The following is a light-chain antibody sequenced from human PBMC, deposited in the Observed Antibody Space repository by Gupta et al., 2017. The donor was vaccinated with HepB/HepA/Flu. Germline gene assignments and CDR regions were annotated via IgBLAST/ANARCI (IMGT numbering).Light chain of an antibody. V-gene: IGKV6-21*01. Sequence: EIVLTQSPDFQSVTPKEKVTITCRASESIGSSLNWYQQKPHQSPKLLIKYASQSFSGVPSRFSGSGSGTDFTLTIERRKPEDAAVYYCQQRNSLVGRFGQGTKLEIK. J-gene: IGKJ2*04. CDR1: ESIGSS. CDR3: QQRNSLVGR. CDR2: YAS.